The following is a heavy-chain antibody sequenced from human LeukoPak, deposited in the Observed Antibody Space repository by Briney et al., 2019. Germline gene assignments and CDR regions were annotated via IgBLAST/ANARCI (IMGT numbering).Heavy chain of an antibody. J-gene: IGHJ4*02. Sequence: SETLSLTCTVSGGSISSSSYYWGWIRQPPGKGQEWIGSIYYSGSTYYNPSLKSRVTISVDTSKNQFSLKLSSVTAADTAVYYCARLDYYDSSGYLDYWGQGTLVTVSS. CDR2: IYYSGST. V-gene: IGHV4-39*01. D-gene: IGHD3-22*01. CDR1: GGSISSSSYY. CDR3: ARLDYYDSSGYLDY.